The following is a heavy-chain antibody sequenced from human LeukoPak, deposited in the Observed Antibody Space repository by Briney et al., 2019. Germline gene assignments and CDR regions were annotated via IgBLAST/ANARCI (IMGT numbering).Heavy chain of an antibody. J-gene: IGHJ4*02. CDR3: ARDEWVEDVGYDY. CDR1: GFTVSSNY. CDR2: IYSGGST. Sequence: GGSLRLSCAASGFTVSSNYMSWVRQAPGKGLAGVSVIYSGGSTYYADSVKGRFTISRDNSKNTLYLQMSSLRAEDTAVYYCARDEWVEDVGYDYWGQGTLVTVSS. D-gene: IGHD2-15*01. V-gene: IGHV3-53*01.